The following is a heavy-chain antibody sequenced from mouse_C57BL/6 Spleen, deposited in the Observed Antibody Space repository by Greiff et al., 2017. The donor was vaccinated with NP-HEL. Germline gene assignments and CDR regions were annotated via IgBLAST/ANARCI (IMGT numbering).Heavy chain of an antibody. D-gene: IGHD3-3*01. Sequence: QVQLQQSGAELVKPGASVKLSCKASGYTFTSYWMQWVKQRPGQGLEWIGEIDPSDSYTNYNQKFKGKATLTVDTSSSTTYMQLSSLTSEDSAVYYCAREGHVGGRFAYWGQGTLVTVSA. V-gene: IGHV1-50*01. CDR3: AREGHVGGRFAY. CDR2: IDPSDSYT. CDR1: GYTFTSYW. J-gene: IGHJ3*01.